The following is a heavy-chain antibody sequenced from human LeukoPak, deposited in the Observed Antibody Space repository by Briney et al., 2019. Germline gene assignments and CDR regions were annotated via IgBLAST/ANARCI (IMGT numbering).Heavy chain of an antibody. CDR1: GFTFSYYG. Sequence: GGSLRLSCAASGFTFSYYGMQWVRQAPGKGLEWVALIWHDGSKIHYADSVRGRLTISRDNSKTTLYLQMNSLRAEDTAVYYCARGGRTISYWYFDLWGRGTLVTVSS. CDR3: ARGGRTISYWYFDL. D-gene: IGHD3-3*01. V-gene: IGHV3-33*01. CDR2: IWHDGSKI. J-gene: IGHJ2*01.